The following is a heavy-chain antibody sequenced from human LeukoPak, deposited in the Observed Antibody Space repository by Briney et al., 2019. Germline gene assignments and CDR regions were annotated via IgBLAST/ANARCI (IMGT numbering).Heavy chain of an antibody. J-gene: IGHJ3*02. V-gene: IGHV3-23*01. CDR2: ISASGGST. CDR1: GFTFSSFA. D-gene: IGHD3-22*01. Sequence: PGGSLRLSCAASGFTFSSFATSWVRQAPGKGLEWVSGISASGGSTYYADSVKGRFTISRDNSKNTLYLQMNSLRAEDTAVYYCAKGFYDNSASGVFDIWGQGTMVTLSS. CDR3: AKGFYDNSASGVFDI.